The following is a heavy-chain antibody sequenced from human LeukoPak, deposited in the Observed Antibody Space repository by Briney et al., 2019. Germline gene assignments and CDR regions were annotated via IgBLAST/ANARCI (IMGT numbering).Heavy chain of an antibody. CDR3: AREADQIVGANKGYYYYGMDV. D-gene: IGHD1-26*01. Sequence: SVKVSCKASGGTFSSYAISWVRQAPGQGLEWMGGIIPIFGTANYAQKFQGRVTITTDESTSTAYMELSSLRSEDTAVYYCAREADQIVGANKGYYYYGMDVWGQGTTVTVSS. V-gene: IGHV1-69*05. CDR1: GGTFSSYA. J-gene: IGHJ6*02. CDR2: IIPIFGTA.